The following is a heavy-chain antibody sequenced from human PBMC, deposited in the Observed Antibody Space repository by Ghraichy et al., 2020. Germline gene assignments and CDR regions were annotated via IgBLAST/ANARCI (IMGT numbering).Heavy chain of an antibody. D-gene: IGHD6-6*01. CDR3: ARGLGWFDP. CDR2: IKPDGSEE. CDR1: GFTFSGYW. Sequence: LSLTCAASGFTFSGYWMSWVRQPPGKGLEWVANIKPDGSEENYVDSVKGRFTVSRDNTKNSLYLQMNSLRAEDTAVYHCARGLGWFDPWGQGILVTVSS. V-gene: IGHV3-7*03. J-gene: IGHJ5*02.